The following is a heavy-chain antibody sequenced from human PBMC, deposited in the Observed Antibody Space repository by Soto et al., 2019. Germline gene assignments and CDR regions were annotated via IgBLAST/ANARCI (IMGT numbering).Heavy chain of an antibody. CDR2: ISAYNGNT. Sequence: VSVKPCCNSPLETINCFGLRSLHQAPGQGLEWMGWISAYNGNTNYAQKLQGRVTMTTDTSTSTAYMELRSLRSDDTAVYYCARDRPPDYYFSSGRRHTCYYYGIDIRAEGPMRNVSS. V-gene: IGHV1-18*04. CDR1: LETINCFG. D-gene: IGHD3-3*01. CDR3: ARDRPPDYYFSSGRRHTCYYYGIDI. J-gene: IGHJ6*04.